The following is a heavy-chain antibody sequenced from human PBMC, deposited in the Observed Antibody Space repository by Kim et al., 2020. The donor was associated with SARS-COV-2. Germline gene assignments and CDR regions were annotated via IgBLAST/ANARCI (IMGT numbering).Heavy chain of an antibody. CDR1: GFTFSSYS. V-gene: IGHV3-21*01. Sequence: GGSLRLSCAASGFTFSSYSMNWVRQAPGKGLEWVSSISSSSSYIYYADSVKGRFTISRDNAKNSLYLQMNSLRAEDTAVYYCATREYYYDSSGYYVEDYYGMDVWGQGTTVTVSS. CDR2: ISSSSSYI. CDR3: ATREYYYDSSGYYVEDYYGMDV. J-gene: IGHJ6*02. D-gene: IGHD3-22*01.